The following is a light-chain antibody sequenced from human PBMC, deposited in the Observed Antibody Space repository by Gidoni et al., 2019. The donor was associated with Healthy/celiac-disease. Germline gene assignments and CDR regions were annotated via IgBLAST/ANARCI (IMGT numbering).Light chain of an antibody. Sequence: DIQMTQSPSSLSASVGDRVTITCQASQDISNYLNWYQQKPGKAPKLLIYDASNLETGVPSRFSGSGSGTDFTFTISSLQPGDIATYYCQQYDNLFTFGPGTKVDIK. CDR3: QQYDNLFT. J-gene: IGKJ3*01. V-gene: IGKV1-33*01. CDR1: QDISNY. CDR2: DAS.